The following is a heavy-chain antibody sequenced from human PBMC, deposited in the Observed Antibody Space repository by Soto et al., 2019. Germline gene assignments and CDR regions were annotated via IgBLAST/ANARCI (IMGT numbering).Heavy chain of an antibody. CDR2: ISYDGSNK. Sequence: QVQLVESGGGVVQPGRSLRLSCAASGFTFSSYGMHWVRQAPGKGLEWVSVISYDGSNKYYADSVKGRFTISRDNSKNTRYLPMNSLRAEDTAVYYCAKVQPLVPFRFRYYYYYGMDVWGQGTTVTVSS. CDR1: GFTFSSYG. D-gene: IGHD6-6*01. CDR3: AKVQPLVPFRFRYYYYYGMDV. J-gene: IGHJ6*02. V-gene: IGHV3-30*18.